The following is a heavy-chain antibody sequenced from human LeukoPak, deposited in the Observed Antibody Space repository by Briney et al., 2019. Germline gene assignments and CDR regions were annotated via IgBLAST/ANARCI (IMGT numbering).Heavy chain of an antibody. J-gene: IGHJ4*02. CDR1: GGSISSYY. CDR2: IYYSGTT. CDR3: ARRRYYYDSSGYYGY. D-gene: IGHD3-22*01. Sequence: SETLSLTCTVSGGSISSYYWNWIRQPPGKGLEWIGYIYYSGTTNYNPSLKSRVTISVDTSKNQFSLKLSSVTAADTAVYYCARRRYYYDSSGYYGYWGQGTLVTVSS. V-gene: IGHV4-59*12.